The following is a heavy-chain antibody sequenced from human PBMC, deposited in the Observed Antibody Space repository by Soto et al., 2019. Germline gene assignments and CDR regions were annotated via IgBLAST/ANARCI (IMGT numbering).Heavy chain of an antibody. CDR1: GYTFTGYA. Sequence: QVQLEQSGAEEKKPGASVKVSCKASGYTFTGYAMHWVRQAPGQRLEWMGWINAGNGNTKYSQKFQGRVTITRDTPASTAYMELSSLRSEDTAVYYCARAVAVPADFDYWGQGTLVTVSS. CDR3: ARAVAVPADFDY. CDR2: INAGNGNT. J-gene: IGHJ4*02. V-gene: IGHV1-3*05. D-gene: IGHD6-19*01.